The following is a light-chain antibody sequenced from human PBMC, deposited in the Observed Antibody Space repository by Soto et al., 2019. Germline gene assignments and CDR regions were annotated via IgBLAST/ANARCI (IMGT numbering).Light chain of an antibody. CDR1: QSISSW. V-gene: IGKV1-5*01. J-gene: IGKJ2*01. Sequence: DIQMTQSPSTLSASVGDRVTITCRASQSISSWLAWYQQQPGKAPKLLIYDASSLESGVPSRFSGSGSGTEFTLTISSLQPDDFATCYCQQYNSYPYTFGQGTKLEIK. CDR3: QQYNSYPYT. CDR2: DAS.